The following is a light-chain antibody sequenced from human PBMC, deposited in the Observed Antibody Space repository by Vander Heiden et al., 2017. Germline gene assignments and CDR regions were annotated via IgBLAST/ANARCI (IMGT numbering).Light chain of an antibody. J-gene: IGKJ2*01. CDR2: DAS. CDR1: QSVSSY. Sequence: EVVLTPSPATLSLSPGDRATLTCRPSQSVSSYLAWYQQKPGQAPRLLIYDASNRATGIPARFSGSGSGTDFTLTISSLEPEDFAVYYCLQRSNWYTFGQGTKLEIK. CDR3: LQRSNWYT. V-gene: IGKV3-11*01.